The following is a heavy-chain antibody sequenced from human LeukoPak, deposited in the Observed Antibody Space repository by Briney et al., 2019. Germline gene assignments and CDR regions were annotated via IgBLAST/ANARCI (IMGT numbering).Heavy chain of an antibody. Sequence: GGSLRLSCAASGFTFSRFEMNWVRQAPGKGLEWVSYITGSGSSIYYADSVKGRFTASRDNAKNSLYLQMNSLRAEDTAVYYCARDLRGDVWGQGTTVTVSS. CDR3: ARDLRGDV. V-gene: IGHV3-48*03. J-gene: IGHJ6*02. CDR1: GFTFSRFE. CDR2: ITGSGSSI.